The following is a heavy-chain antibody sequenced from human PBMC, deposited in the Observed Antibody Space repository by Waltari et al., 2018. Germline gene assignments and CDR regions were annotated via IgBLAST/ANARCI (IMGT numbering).Heavy chain of an antibody. Sequence: QVQLQESGPGLVKPSETLSLTCAVSGYSISSGYYWGWIRRPPGKGREWIGSIYNSGSTYYNPSLKSRVTISVDTSKNQFSLKLSSVTAADTAVYYCASPPQGRYSSGWYREYYFDYWGQGTLVTVSS. J-gene: IGHJ4*02. CDR2: IYNSGST. V-gene: IGHV4-38-2*01. CDR3: ASPPQGRYSSGWYREYYFDY. D-gene: IGHD6-19*01. CDR1: GYSISSGYY.